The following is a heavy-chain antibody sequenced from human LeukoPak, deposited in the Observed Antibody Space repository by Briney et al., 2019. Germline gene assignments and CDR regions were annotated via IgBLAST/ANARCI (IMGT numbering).Heavy chain of an antibody. CDR3: ASLYSSSSGPFDY. V-gene: IGHV3-30*01. Sequence: PGRSLRLSCAASGFTFSSYAMHWVRQAPGKGLEWVAVMSYDGSNKYYADSVKGRFTISRDNSKNTLYLQMNSLRAEDTAVYYCASLYSSSSGPFDYWGQGTLVTVSS. J-gene: IGHJ4*02. CDR2: MSYDGSNK. D-gene: IGHD6-6*01. CDR1: GFTFSSYA.